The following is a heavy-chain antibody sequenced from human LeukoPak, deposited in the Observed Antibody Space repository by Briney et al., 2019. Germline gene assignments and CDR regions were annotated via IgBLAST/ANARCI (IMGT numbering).Heavy chain of an antibody. J-gene: IGHJ4*02. Sequence: GESLKISCKGSGYSFTSYWIGWVRQMPGKGLGWVGIIYPGDSDTRYSPSFQGQVTISADKSISTAYLQWSSLKASDTAMYYCARLSYSSGEEFYFDSWGQGTLVTVSS. V-gene: IGHV5-51*01. D-gene: IGHD6-19*01. CDR1: GYSFTSYW. CDR3: ARLSYSSGEEFYFDS. CDR2: IYPGDSDT.